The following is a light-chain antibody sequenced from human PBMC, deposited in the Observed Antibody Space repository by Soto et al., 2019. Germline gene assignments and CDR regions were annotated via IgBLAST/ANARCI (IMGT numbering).Light chain of an antibody. Sequence: QSVLTQPASVSGSPGQSITISCTGTSSDVGGYNYVSWSQQHPGKAPKLMIYEVINRASGVSYRFSGSKSGNTASLTISGLQAEDEADYYCSSYTATNTYVFGTGTQLTVL. CDR3: SSYTATNTYV. J-gene: IGLJ1*01. CDR1: SSDVGGYNY. CDR2: EVI. V-gene: IGLV2-14*01.